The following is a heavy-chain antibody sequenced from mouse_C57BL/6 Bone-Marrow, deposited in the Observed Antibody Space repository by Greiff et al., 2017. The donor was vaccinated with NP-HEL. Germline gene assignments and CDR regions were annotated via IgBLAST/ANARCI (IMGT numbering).Heavy chain of an antibody. V-gene: IGHV1-74*01. CDR2: IHPSDSDT. J-gene: IGHJ4*01. Sequence: QVQLQQPGAELVKPGASVKVSCTASGYTFTSYWMHWVKQRPGQGLEWIGRIHPSDSDTNYNQKFKGKATLTVDKSSSPAYMPLSSLTSEDYAVYYCAISNYVSYYAMDYWGQGASVTVSS. D-gene: IGHD2-5*01. CDR3: AISNYVSYYAMDY. CDR1: GYTFTSYW.